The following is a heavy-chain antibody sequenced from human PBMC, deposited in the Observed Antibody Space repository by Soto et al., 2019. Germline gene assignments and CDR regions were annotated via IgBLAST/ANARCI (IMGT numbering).Heavy chain of an antibody. CDR2: LYIDGTT. CDR3: ARNMVPLAMDV. CDR1: GFIVSDMY. D-gene: IGHD3-10*01. V-gene: IGHV3-53*01. Sequence: EVYLVESGGGLIQPGGSLRLSCAATGFIVSDMYMTWVRQAPGKGLQWVSALYIDGTTYYADSLKGRFTISRDNSTNTLYLQMNPLSAEDTAVYYCARNMVPLAMDVWGQGTTVIVSS. J-gene: IGHJ6*02.